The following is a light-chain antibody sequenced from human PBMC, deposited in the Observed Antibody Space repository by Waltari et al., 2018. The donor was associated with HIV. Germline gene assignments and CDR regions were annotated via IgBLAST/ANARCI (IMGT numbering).Light chain of an antibody. Sequence: DIVMTQSPLSLPVTPGEPAPISCRPSQSLLHSNGYNYLDWYLQKPGQSPQLLISLGSNRASGVPDRFSGSGSGTDFTLKISRVEAEDVGVYYCMQALQTPFTFGPGTKVDIK. CDR3: MQALQTPFT. V-gene: IGKV2-28*01. CDR2: LGS. CDR1: QSLLHSNGYNY. J-gene: IGKJ3*01.